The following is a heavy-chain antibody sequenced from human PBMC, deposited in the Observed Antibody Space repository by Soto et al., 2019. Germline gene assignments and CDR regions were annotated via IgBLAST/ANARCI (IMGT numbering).Heavy chain of an antibody. CDR2: INAGSGKT. D-gene: IGHD3-3*01. CDR3: ARAHDDCWSGSTHVFNP. CDR1: GYSFTANV. Sequence: VASVKVSCKASGYSFTANVLHWVRQAPGQRPEWMGWINAGSGKTKYSQKFQGRVTITRDTSATTAYMELSSLTSEDTAMYYCARAHDDCWSGSTHVFNPWGKGRLVTVAS. V-gene: IGHV1-3*01. J-gene: IGHJ5*02.